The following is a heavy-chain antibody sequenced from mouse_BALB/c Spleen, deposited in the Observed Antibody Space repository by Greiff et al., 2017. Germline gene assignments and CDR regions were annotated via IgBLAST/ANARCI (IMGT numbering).Heavy chain of an antibody. CDR1: GFSLTSYG. D-gene: IGHD1-1*01. J-gene: IGHJ4*01. Sequence: VQVVESGPGLVQPSQSLSITCTVSGFSLTSYGVHWVRQSPGKGLEWLGVIWSGGSTDYNAAFISRLSISKDNSKSQVFFKMNSLQANDTAIYYGARNKGGSSSYAMDDWGQGTSVTVSS. V-gene: IGHV2-2*02. CDR3: ARNKGGSSSYAMDD. CDR2: IWSGGST.